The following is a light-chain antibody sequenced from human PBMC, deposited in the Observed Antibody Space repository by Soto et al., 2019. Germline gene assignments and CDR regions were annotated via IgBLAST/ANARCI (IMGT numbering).Light chain of an antibody. Sequence: SSELTQPPSVSVAPGQTARITCGGTNIGGKSVHWYQQKPGQAPVLVVYDDSDRPSGIPDRFSGSNSGDTATLTIRRVEAGDEADYYCHVWDSSSDHDVFGTGTKLTVL. CDR2: DDS. CDR3: HVWDSSSDHDV. J-gene: IGLJ1*01. CDR1: NIGGKS. V-gene: IGLV3-21*02.